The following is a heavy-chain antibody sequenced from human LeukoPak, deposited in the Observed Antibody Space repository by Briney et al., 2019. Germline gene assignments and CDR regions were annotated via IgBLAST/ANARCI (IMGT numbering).Heavy chain of an antibody. CDR3: ASGTEYCSGGSCSRYFDY. CDR2: INHSGST. D-gene: IGHD2-15*01. V-gene: IGHV4-34*01. CDR1: GGSFSGYY. J-gene: IGHJ4*02. Sequence: SETLSLTCAVYGGSFSGYYWSWIRQPPGKGLEWIGEINHSGSTNYNPSLKSRVTISVDTSKNQFPLKLSSVTAADTAVYYCASGTEYCSGGSCSRYFDYWGQGTLVTVSS.